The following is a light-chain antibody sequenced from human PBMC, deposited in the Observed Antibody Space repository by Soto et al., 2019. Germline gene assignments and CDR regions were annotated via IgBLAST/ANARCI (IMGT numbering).Light chain of an antibody. CDR2: VAS. V-gene: IGKV1-17*01. Sequence: DIQMTQSPSSLSASVGDRVTITCRASQAIRNDVGWYQQKPGKDPKRLIYVASRLESGVPSRFSGSGFGTEFTLTSWARNPEDFATNYCLKHNNYPWTSGQGTRVEIK. CDR1: QAIRND. CDR3: LKHNNYPWT. J-gene: IGKJ1*01.